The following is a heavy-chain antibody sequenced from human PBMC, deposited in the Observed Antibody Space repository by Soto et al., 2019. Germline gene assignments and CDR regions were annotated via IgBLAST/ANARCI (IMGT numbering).Heavy chain of an antibody. V-gene: IGHV1-18*04. CDR3: ARAVLGSPSFLFDY. Sequence: ASVKVSCKASGYTFTSCGISWVRQAPGQGLEWMGWISAYNGNTNYAQKLQGRVTMTTDTSTSTAYMELRSLRSDDTAVYYCARAVLGSPSFLFDYWGQGTLVTVSS. J-gene: IGHJ4*02. CDR2: ISAYNGNT. CDR1: GYTFTSCG. D-gene: IGHD6-6*01.